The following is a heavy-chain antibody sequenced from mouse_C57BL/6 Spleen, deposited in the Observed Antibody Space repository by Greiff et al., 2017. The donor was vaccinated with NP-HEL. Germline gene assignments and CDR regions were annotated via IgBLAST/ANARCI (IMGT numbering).Heavy chain of an antibody. J-gene: IGHJ4*01. V-gene: IGHV5-12*01. Sequence: EVQRVESGGGLVQPGGSLKLSCAASGFTFSDYYMYWVRQTPEKRLEWVAYISNGGGSTYYPDTVKGRFTISRDNAKNTLYLQMSRLKSEDTAMYYCASLDGYGAMDYWGQGTSVTVSS. CDR2: ISNGGGST. CDR1: GFTFSDYY. D-gene: IGHD2-3*01. CDR3: ASLDGYGAMDY.